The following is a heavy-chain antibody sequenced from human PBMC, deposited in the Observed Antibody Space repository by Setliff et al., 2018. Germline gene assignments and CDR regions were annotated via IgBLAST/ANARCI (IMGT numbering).Heavy chain of an antibody. CDR3: AREGVDTRSSTDYRYYMDV. CDR2: TIPSFGST. Sequence: GASVKVSCKASGGTFRSYGISWVRQAPGQGLEWMGGTIPSFGSTNYAQKFQDRVMIITDESTSTAYMELSSLRTEDTAVYYCAREGVDTRSSTDYRYYMDVWGKGTTVTVSS. J-gene: IGHJ6*03. D-gene: IGHD5-18*01. V-gene: IGHV1-69*05. CDR1: GGTFRSYG.